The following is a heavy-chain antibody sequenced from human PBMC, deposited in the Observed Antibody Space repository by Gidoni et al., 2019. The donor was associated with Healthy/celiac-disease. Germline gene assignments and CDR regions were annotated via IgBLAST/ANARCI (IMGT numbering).Heavy chain of an antibody. Sequence: EVQLVESGGGLVQPGGSLKLSCAASGFTFIGSAMHWVRQASGKGLEWVGRIRSKANSYATAYAASVKGRFTISRDDSKNTAYLQMNSLKTEDTAVYYCTVTTVSLRNYYYGMDVWGQGTTVTVSS. V-gene: IGHV3-73*02. CDR2: IRSKANSYAT. D-gene: IGHD4-17*01. J-gene: IGHJ6*02. CDR3: TVTTVSLRNYYYGMDV. CDR1: GFTFIGSA.